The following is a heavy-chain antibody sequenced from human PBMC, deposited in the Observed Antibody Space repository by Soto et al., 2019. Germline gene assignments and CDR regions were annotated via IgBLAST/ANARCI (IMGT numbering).Heavy chain of an antibody. CDR3: ARDVGYRFDP. Sequence: QLQLQESGSGLVKPSQTLSLTCAVSGGSISSGGYSGSWIRQPPGKGLEWIGYIYHSGSTYYHTSHKCRVTIYVDRSKNQFSLKLSSVTAADTAVYYCARDVGYRFDPWGQGTMVTVSS. CDR1: GGSISSGGYS. V-gene: IGHV4-30-2*01. D-gene: IGHD1-26*01. CDR2: IYHSGST. J-gene: IGHJ5*02.